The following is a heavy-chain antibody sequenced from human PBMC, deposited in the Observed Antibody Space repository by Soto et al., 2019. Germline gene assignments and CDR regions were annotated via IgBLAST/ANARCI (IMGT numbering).Heavy chain of an antibody. CDR2: INAGNGNT. J-gene: IGHJ4*02. V-gene: IGHV1-3*01. CDR1: GYTFTSYA. D-gene: IGHD3-3*01. CDR3: ARCWSGYLWPFEY. Sequence: ASVEVSCKASGYTFTSYAMHWVGQAPGQRLEWMGWINAGNGNTKYSQKFQGRVTITRDTSASTAYMELSSLRSEDTAVYYCARCWSGYLWPFEYWGQGTLVIVSS.